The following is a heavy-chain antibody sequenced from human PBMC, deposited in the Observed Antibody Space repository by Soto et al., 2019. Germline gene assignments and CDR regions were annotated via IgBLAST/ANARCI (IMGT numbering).Heavy chain of an antibody. Sequence: EVQLVESGGGLVQPGRSLRLSCAASGFTFDDYAMHWVRQAPGKGLEWVSGISWNSGSIGYADSVKGRFTISRDNAKNSLYLQMNSLRAEEPALYYCAKDNGTSGFWSGDLDYWGQGTLVTVSS. CDR3: AKDNGTSGFWSGDLDY. D-gene: IGHD3-3*01. CDR2: ISWNSGSI. J-gene: IGHJ4*02. CDR1: GFTFDDYA. V-gene: IGHV3-9*01.